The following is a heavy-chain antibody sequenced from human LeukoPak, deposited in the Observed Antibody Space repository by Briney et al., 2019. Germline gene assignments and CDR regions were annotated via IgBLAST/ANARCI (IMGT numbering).Heavy chain of an antibody. CDR3: ARVPSGYGYNWFDP. CDR1: GGSISSYY. V-gene: IGHV4-59*12. J-gene: IGHJ5*02. D-gene: IGHD3-22*01. Sequence: SETLSLTCTVSGGSISSYYWSWIRQPPGKGLEWIGSIYYSGSTYYNPSLKSRVIISVDTSKNQFSLKLSSVTAADTAVYYCARVPSGYGYNWFDPWGQGTLVTVSS. CDR2: IYYSGST.